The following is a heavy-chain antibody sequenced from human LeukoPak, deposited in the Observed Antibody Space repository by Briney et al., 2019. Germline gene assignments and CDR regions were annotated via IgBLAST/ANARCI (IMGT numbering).Heavy chain of an antibody. D-gene: IGHD3-10*01. J-gene: IGHJ4*02. CDR1: RFTFNKYY. CDR2: INPDGSEK. Sequence: PGGSLRLSCVASRFTFNKYYMSWVRQAPGKGLQWVANINPDGSEKYYVDSVKGRFTISRDNAKNSLYLQMNSLRAEDTAFYYCAKGSAQYYFDSWGQGTLVTVSS. CDR3: AKGSAQYYFDS. V-gene: IGHV3-7*03.